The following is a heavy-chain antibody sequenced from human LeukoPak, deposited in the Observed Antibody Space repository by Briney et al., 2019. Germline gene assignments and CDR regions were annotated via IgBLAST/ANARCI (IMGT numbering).Heavy chain of an antibody. Sequence: GASVKVSCKASEGTFSSYALSWVRQAPGQGLEWMGGIIPIFGTANYAQKFQGRVTITADESTSTAYMELSSLRSEDTAVYYCARSDLGYCSSTSCYASEGYYYYGMDVWGKGTTVTVSS. V-gene: IGHV1-69*13. CDR3: ARSDLGYCSSTSCYASEGYYYYGMDV. J-gene: IGHJ6*04. D-gene: IGHD2-2*01. CDR1: EGTFSSYA. CDR2: IIPIFGTA.